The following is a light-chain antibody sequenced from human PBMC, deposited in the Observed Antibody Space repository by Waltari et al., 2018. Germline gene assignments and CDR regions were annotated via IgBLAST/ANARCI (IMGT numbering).Light chain of an antibody. CDR2: GVS. J-gene: IGKJ1*01. V-gene: IGKV3D-15*01. CDR1: QSVSTN. Sequence: ETVLTPSPATLSVSPGERVTLPCRASQSVSTNLAWYQQKPGQAPRLLIYGVSTRATGIPGRFSGSGSGTEFTLTINTLQSEDFAVYYCHQYNNWWTFGQGTKVEIK. CDR3: HQYNNWWT.